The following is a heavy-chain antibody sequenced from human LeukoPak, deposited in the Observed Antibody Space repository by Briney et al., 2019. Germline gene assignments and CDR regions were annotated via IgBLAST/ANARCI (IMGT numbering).Heavy chain of an antibody. V-gene: IGHV4-39*07. J-gene: IGHJ3*02. D-gene: IGHD3-10*02. Sequence: SETLSLTCTVSGGSINNNTYYWGWIRQPPGRGLEWIASIFYSGSTYYNPSLKSRVTISIDTSKNQFSLKLSSVTAADTAVYYCARGYYDRRRAFDIWGQGTMVTVSS. CDR3: ARGYYDRRRAFDI. CDR2: IFYSGST. CDR1: GGSINNNTYY.